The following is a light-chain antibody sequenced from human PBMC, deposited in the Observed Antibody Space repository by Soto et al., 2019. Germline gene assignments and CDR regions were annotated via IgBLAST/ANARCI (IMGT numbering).Light chain of an antibody. J-gene: IGLJ1*01. V-gene: IGLV2-8*01. CDR2: EVS. CDR3: SSYAGSNNFV. Sequence: QSALTQPPSPSGSPGQSGTITCPGTSSDVGGYNYVSWYQQHPGKAPKLMIYEVSKRPSGVPDRFSGSKSGNTASLTVSGLQAEDEADYYCSSYAGSNNFVFGTGTKVTVL. CDR1: SSDVGGYNY.